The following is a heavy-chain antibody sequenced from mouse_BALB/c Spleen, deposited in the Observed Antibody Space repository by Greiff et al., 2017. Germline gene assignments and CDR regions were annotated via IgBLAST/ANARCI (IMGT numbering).Heavy chain of an antibody. D-gene: IGHD1-1*01. CDR2: ISSGGSYT. Sequence: EVKVVESGGGLVKPGGSLKLSCAASGFTFSSYAMSWVRQSPEKRLEWVAEISSGGSYTYYPDTVTGRFTISRDNAKNTLYLEMSSLRSEDTAMYYCARDYGSSYNAYWGQGTLVTVSA. CDR3: ARDYGSSYNAY. J-gene: IGHJ3*01. V-gene: IGHV5-9-4*01. CDR1: GFTFSSYA.